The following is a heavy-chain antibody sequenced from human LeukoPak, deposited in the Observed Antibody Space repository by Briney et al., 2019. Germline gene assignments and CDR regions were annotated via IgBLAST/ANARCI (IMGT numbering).Heavy chain of an antibody. Sequence: ASVKVSCKASGYTFTSYGISWVRQAPGQGLEWMGWISAYNGNTNYAQKLQGRVTMTTDTPTSTAYMELRSLRSDDTAVYYCARVAWGNYYDSSGYYGYFDYWGQGTLVTVSS. CDR1: GYTFTSYG. J-gene: IGHJ4*02. V-gene: IGHV1-18*01. CDR2: ISAYNGNT. CDR3: ARVAWGNYYDSSGYYGYFDY. D-gene: IGHD3-22*01.